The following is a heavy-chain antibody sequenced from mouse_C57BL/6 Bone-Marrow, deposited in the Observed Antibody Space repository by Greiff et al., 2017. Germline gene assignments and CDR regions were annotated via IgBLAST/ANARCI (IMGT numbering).Heavy chain of an antibody. CDR3: ARDSHYGRGTYAMDY. Sequence: EVKLMESEGGLVQPGSSMKLSCTASGFTFSDYYMAWVRQVPEKGLEWVANINYDGSSTYYLDSLKSRFIISRDNAKNILYLRMSSLKSEDTATYYCARDSHYGRGTYAMDYWGQGTSVTVSS. V-gene: IGHV5-16*01. CDR1: GFTFSDYY. D-gene: IGHD1-1*01. J-gene: IGHJ4*01. CDR2: INYDGSST.